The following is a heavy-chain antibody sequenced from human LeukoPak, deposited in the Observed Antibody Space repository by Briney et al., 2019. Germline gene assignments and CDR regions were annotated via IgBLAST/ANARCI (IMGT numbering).Heavy chain of an antibody. CDR2: INPNSGGT. CDR1: GYTFTGYY. J-gene: IGHJ3*02. Sequence: ASVKVSCKASGYTFTGYYMHWVRQAPGQGLEWMGWINPNSGGTNYAQKFQGRVTMTRDTSISTAYMELSSLRSEDTAVYYCARGLRFWDDAFDIWGQGTMVTVSS. V-gene: IGHV1-2*02. D-gene: IGHD3/OR15-3a*01. CDR3: ARGLRFWDDAFDI.